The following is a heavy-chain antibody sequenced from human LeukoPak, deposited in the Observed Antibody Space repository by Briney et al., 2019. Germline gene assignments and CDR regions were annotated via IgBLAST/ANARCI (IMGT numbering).Heavy chain of an antibody. CDR2: ISGSGGST. CDR1: GFTFSSYW. CDR3: AELGITMIGGV. Sequence: GGTLRLSRAASGFTFSSYWMSWVRQAPGKGLEWVSAISGSGGSTYYADSVKGRFTISRDNAKNSLYLQMNSLRAEDTAVYYCAELGITMIGGVWGKGTTVTISS. J-gene: IGHJ6*04. D-gene: IGHD3-10*02. V-gene: IGHV3-23*01.